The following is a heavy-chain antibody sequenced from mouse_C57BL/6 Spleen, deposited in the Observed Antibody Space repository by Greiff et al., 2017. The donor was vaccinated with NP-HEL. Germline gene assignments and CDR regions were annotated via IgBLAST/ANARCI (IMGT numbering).Heavy chain of an antibody. D-gene: IGHD1-1*01. V-gene: IGHV3-6*01. CDR1: GYSITSGYY. Sequence: ESGPGLVKPSQSLSLTCSVTGYSITSGYYWNWIRQFPGNKLEWMGYISYDGSNNYNPSLKNRISITRDTSKNQFFLKLNSVTTEYTATYDCARGYYYGSSPWFAYWGQGTLVTVSA. CDR3: ARGYYYGSSPWFAY. J-gene: IGHJ3*01. CDR2: ISYDGSN.